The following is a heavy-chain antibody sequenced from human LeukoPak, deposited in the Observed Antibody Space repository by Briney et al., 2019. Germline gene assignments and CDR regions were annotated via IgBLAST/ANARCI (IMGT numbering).Heavy chain of an antibody. CDR3: ARDNSVGDNAWWFDP. Sequence: GGSLRLSCAAAAFTFSNYGMHWVRQAPGKGLEWVAFIRFDGSNKYYAESVKGRFTISRDNSKNTLYLQMNSLRVEDTAIYYCARDNSVGDNAWWFDPWGQGTLVTVSS. D-gene: IGHD1-26*01. V-gene: IGHV3-30*02. J-gene: IGHJ5*02. CDR2: IRFDGSNK. CDR1: AFTFSNYG.